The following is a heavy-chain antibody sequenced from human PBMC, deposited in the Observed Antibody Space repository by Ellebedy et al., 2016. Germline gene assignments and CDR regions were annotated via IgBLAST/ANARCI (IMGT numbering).Heavy chain of an antibody. Sequence: ASVKVSCKASGYIFTGYYMHWVRQAPGQGLEWMGWINPNSGVTNYAQNFQGRVTMTRDTSINTAYMDLSRLTSDDTAVYYCARDKGPASLDYWGQGTLVTVSS. CDR3: ARDKGPASLDY. CDR1: GYIFTGYY. J-gene: IGHJ4*02. V-gene: IGHV1-2*02. CDR2: INPNSGVT.